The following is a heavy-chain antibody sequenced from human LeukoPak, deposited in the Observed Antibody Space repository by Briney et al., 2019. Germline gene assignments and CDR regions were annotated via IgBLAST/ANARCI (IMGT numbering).Heavy chain of an antibody. D-gene: IGHD5-18*01. J-gene: IGHJ4*02. CDR1: GGSLSSSSYY. Sequence: PSETLSLTCTVSGGSLSSSSYYWRWIRQPPGKGREWIGSIYYTGPTYYNPSLRSRITISVDTSKNQFSLKLRFVTAADTAVYYCARPSRGYSYEFDYWGQGTLVTVSS. CDR2: IYYTGPT. CDR3: ARPSRGYSYEFDY. V-gene: IGHV4-39*01.